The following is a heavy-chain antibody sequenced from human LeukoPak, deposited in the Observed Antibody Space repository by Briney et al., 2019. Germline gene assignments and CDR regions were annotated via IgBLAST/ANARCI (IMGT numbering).Heavy chain of an antibody. CDR1: GGTFSSYA. J-gene: IGHJ3*02. D-gene: IGHD5-24*01. CDR2: IIPIFGTA. CDR3: ARIRDGYNDAYDI. V-gene: IGHV1-69*05. Sequence: SVKVSCKASGGTFSSYAISWVRQDPGQGLEWMGGIIPIFGTANYAQKFKGRVTMTSDTSTSTVYMELSSLKSEDTAVYYCARIRDGYNDAYDIWGQGTMVTVTS.